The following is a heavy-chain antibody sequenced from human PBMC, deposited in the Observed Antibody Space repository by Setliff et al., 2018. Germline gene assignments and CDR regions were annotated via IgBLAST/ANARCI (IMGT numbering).Heavy chain of an antibody. CDR3: ARAGPTVTFFRVLVISWWDP. Sequence: SETLSLTCTVSGGSISSGSYYWSWIRQPAGKGLEWIGHIYSSGSTNYNPSLKSRVTISVDRSKNQFSLKLSSVTAADTATYCCARAGPTVTFFRVLVISWWDPWGQGSLVTVLL. V-gene: IGHV4-61*09. CDR2: IYSSGST. J-gene: IGHJ5*02. D-gene: IGHD3-3*01. CDR1: GGSISSGSYY.